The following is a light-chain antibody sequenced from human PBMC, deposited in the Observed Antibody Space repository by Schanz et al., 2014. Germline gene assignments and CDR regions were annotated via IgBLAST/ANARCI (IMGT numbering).Light chain of an antibody. V-gene: IGKV3-20*01. CDR1: QTISSSY. Sequence: DILLTQSPGTLSMSPGERATLSCRASQTISSSYLAWYQQKAGQAPRLLIYGASSRATGIPDRFSGSGSGTDFTLTISRLEPEDFAVYYCQQYGSSPVTFGGGTKVEIK. CDR3: QQYGSSPVT. CDR2: GAS. J-gene: IGKJ4*01.